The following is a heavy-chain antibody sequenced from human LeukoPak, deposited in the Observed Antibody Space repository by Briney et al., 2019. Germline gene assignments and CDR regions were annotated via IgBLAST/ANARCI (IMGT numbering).Heavy chain of an antibody. Sequence: GGSLRLPCTPSGLTFNRYWMRWVRHAPGEGLEWVASIKEDGSEKYYVDSVTGRFTISRDNAKNSLHMQMNSLTFEDTAVYCCAREYRWGQGTMVTVSS. CDR3: AREYR. D-gene: IGHD1-14*01. CDR2: IKEDGSEK. V-gene: IGHV3-7*01. J-gene: IGHJ3*01. CDR1: GLTFNRYW.